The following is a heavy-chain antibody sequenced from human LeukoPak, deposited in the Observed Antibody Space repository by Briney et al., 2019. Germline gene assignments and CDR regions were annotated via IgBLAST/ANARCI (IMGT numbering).Heavy chain of an antibody. V-gene: IGHV1-2*02. Sequence: ASVKVSCKASGYTFTSYGISWMRQAPGQGPEYMGLFNPKSGGTDYAQKFQGRVTMTRDTSISTAYLELSNLRSDDTAMYYCARGIYGGNSPLVDLWGQGTLVTVSS. D-gene: IGHD6-13*01. CDR3: ARGIYGGNSPLVDL. J-gene: IGHJ5*02. CDR2: FNPKSGGT. CDR1: GYTFTSYG.